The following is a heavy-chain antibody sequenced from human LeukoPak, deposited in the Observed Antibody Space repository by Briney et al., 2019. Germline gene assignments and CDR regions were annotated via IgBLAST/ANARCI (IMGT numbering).Heavy chain of an antibody. Sequence: PGGSLRLSCAASGFTFDDYGMSWVRQAPGKGLEWVSGINWNGGSTGYADSVKGRFTISRDNSKNTLYLQMNSLRVEDTAVYYCARRTSYYFPYWGQGTLVTVSS. CDR3: ARRTSYYFPY. CDR2: INWNGGST. J-gene: IGHJ4*02. D-gene: IGHD1/OR15-1a*01. CDR1: GFTFDDYG. V-gene: IGHV3-20*04.